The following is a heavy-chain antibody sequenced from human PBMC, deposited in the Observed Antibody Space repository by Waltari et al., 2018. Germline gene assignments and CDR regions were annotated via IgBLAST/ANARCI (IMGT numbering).Heavy chain of an antibody. D-gene: IGHD3-16*02. CDR2: QYYSGST. CDR3: ARGGTVIVSPFDY. Sequence: QVQLQESGPGLVKPSETLSLTCTVSGGSISSHYWSWIRHPPGKGLEWIGYQYYSGSTHSNPTLKSRVTISGDTSKNQSSRKLSSVTAADTAVYYCARGGTVIVSPFDYWGQGTLVTVSS. J-gene: IGHJ4*02. CDR1: GGSISSHY. V-gene: IGHV4-59*11.